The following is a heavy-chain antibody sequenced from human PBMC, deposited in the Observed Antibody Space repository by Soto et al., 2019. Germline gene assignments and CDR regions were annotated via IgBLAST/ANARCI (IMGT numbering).Heavy chain of an antibody. CDR1: GGTFSSYA. D-gene: IGHD3-22*01. J-gene: IGHJ5*02. V-gene: IGHV1-69*13. Sequence: SVKVSCKASGGTFSSYAISWVRQAPGQGLEWMGGIIPIFGTANYAQKFQGRVTITADESTSTAYMELSSLRSEDTAVYYCARDDSSGYGWFDPWGQGTLVTVSS. CDR3: ARDDSSGYGWFDP. CDR2: IIPIFGTA.